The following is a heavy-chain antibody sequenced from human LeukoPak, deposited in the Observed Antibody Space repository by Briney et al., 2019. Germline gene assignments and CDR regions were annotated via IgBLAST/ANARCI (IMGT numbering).Heavy chain of an antibody. CDR2: IRYDGSNK. Sequence: GGSLRLSCAASGFTFSSYGMHWVRQAPGKGLEWVAFIRYDGSNKYYADSVKGRFTISRDNSKNTLCLQMNSLRAEDTAVYYCAKDRGTMIVVVPYFDYWGQGTLVTVSS. D-gene: IGHD3-22*01. V-gene: IGHV3-30*02. CDR3: AKDRGTMIVVVPYFDY. CDR1: GFTFSSYG. J-gene: IGHJ4*02.